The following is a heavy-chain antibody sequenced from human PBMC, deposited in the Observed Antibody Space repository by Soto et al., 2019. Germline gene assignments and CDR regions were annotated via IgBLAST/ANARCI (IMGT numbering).Heavy chain of an antibody. CDR3: ARSPGYSASWGYFYYGMKI. CDR1: GYTFTNYG. CDR2: INTYHGNT. V-gene: IGHV1-18*01. Sequence: QVQLVQSGAELKKPGASVKVSCKASGYTFTNYGISWVRQAPGQGLEWMGWINTYHGNTKYAQKLQGRVTMTKETSTSRASMELTSLRSDDTAVYYCARSPGYSASWGYFYYGMKIWGQGTTVIVSS. J-gene: IGHJ6*02. D-gene: IGHD6-13*01.